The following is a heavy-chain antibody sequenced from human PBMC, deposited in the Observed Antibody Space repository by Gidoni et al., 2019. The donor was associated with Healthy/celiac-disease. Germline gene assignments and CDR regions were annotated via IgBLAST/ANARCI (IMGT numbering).Heavy chain of an antibody. Sequence: QVQLVASGGGLVKPGGSLRLSCAASGFTFSDYYMSWIRQAPGKGLEWVSYISSSSSYTNYADSVKGRFTISRDNAKNSLYLQMNSLRAEDTAVYYCARCSSTSCYTFDYWGQGTLVTVSS. CDR1: GFTFSDYY. D-gene: IGHD2-2*02. J-gene: IGHJ4*02. CDR2: ISSSSSYT. CDR3: ARCSSTSCYTFDY. V-gene: IGHV3-11*06.